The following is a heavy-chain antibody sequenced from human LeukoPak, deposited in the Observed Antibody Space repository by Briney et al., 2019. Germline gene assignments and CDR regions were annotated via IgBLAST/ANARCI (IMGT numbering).Heavy chain of an antibody. CDR2: IYYSGST. D-gene: IGHD2-2*01. CDR1: GGSIRSGGYY. CDR3: ARDSAVVPSSGMDV. J-gene: IGHJ6*02. Sequence: SQTLSLTCTVSGGSIRSGGYYWSWIRQHPGKGLEWIGYIYYSGSTYYNPSLKSRVTISVDTSKNQFSLKLSSVTAADTAVYYCARDSAVVPSSGMDVWGQGTTVTVSS. V-gene: IGHV4-31*03.